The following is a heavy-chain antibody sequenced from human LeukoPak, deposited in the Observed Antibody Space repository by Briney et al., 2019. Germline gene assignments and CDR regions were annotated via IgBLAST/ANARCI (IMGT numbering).Heavy chain of an antibody. V-gene: IGHV3-7*01. CDR1: GFTFSSYS. Sequence: GGSLRLSCAASGFTFSSYSMTWVRQAPGKGLEWVANIKEDGSDKYYVDSVKGRFTISRDNAKNSLYLQMNSLRAEDTAVYYCARFSYSSGWGIDYWGQGTLVTVSS. CDR2: IKEDGSDK. CDR3: ARFSYSSGWGIDY. J-gene: IGHJ4*02. D-gene: IGHD6-19*01.